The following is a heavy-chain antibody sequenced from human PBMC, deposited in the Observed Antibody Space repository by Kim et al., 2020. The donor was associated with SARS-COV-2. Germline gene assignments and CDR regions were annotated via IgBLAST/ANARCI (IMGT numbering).Heavy chain of an antibody. D-gene: IGHD3-22*01. V-gene: IGHV4-31*03. Sequence: TLSLTCTVSGGSISSGGYYWSWIRPHPGKGLEWIGYIYYSGSTYYNPSLKSRVTISVDTSKNQFSLKLSSVTAADTAVYYCARAPYDSSGYFTGTVRHFDYWGQGTLVTVSS. CDR2: IYYSGST. CDR3: ARAPYDSSGYFTGTVRHFDY. CDR1: GGSISSGGYY. J-gene: IGHJ4*02.